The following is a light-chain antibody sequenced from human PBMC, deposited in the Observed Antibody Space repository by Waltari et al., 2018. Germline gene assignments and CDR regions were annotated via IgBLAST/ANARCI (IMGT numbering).Light chain of an antibody. J-gene: IGKJ4*01. V-gene: IGKV2-28*01. Sequence: DIVMTQSPLSLPVAPGEAASISCRSSQSLLYRGYNYLEWYVQKPGQSPHLLIYLGSIRASGVPDRFSGGGSGSYFTLKISRVEAEDVGVYYCMQSLQSRTFGGGTRVEI. CDR2: LGS. CDR1: QSLLYRGYNY. CDR3: MQSLQSRT.